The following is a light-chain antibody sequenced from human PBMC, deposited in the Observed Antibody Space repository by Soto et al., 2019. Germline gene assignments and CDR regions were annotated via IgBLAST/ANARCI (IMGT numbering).Light chain of an antibody. CDR3: PQRPMWPIP. CDR2: DAS. CDR1: QSISSW. V-gene: IGKV1-5*01. J-gene: IGKJ5*01. Sequence: DIQMTQSPSTLSASVGDRVTITFRASQSISSWLAWYQQKPGKAPKLLIYDASSLESGVPSRFSGSGSGTEFTLTISSLEPEDSAVYYCPQRPMWPIPFAQGTRLAI.